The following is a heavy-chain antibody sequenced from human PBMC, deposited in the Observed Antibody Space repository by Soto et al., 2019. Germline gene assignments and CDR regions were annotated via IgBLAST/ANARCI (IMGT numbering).Heavy chain of an antibody. J-gene: IGHJ4*02. V-gene: IGHV3-23*01. Sequence: EVQLLETGGGLVQPGGSLRLSCAASGFTFATYTMSRVRQAPGKGLEWVSAIIGSGGTTYYTDPVKGQFTISRDNSKNTLFLQMNSLRGDDTALYYCAKNSAATIRLGYDYWGQGTLVTVSS. D-gene: IGHD5-12*01. CDR3: AKNSAATIRLGYDY. CDR2: IIGSGGTT. CDR1: GFTFATYT.